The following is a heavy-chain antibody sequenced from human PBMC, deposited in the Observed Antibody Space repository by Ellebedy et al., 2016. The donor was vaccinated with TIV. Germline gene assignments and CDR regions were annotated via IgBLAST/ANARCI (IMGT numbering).Heavy chain of an antibody. Sequence: GGSLRLSXTASGFIFSGSWMHWVRQAPGKGLEWVANIKEDGSTTYYLDSVKGRFTISRDNAKNSLYLQMNSLRVEDTAVYYCANFASVTNWGQGTLVTVSS. J-gene: IGHJ4*02. CDR2: IKEDGSTT. CDR1: GFIFSGSW. V-gene: IGHV3-7*01. CDR3: ANFASVTN. D-gene: IGHD4-17*01.